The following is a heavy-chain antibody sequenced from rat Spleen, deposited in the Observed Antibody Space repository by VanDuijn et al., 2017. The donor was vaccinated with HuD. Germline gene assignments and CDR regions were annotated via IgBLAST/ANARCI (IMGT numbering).Heavy chain of an antibody. CDR1: GFTFSDYY. CDR2: ISYDGSST. Sequence: EVQLVESDGGLVQPGRSLKLSCAASGFTFSDYYMAWVRQAPTKGLEWVATISYDGSSTYYRDSVKGRFTISRDNAKSTLYLQMDSLRSEDTATYYCARENWVLDAWGQGASVTVSS. CDR3: ARENWVLDA. J-gene: IGHJ4*01. V-gene: IGHV5-29*01. D-gene: IGHD3-6*01.